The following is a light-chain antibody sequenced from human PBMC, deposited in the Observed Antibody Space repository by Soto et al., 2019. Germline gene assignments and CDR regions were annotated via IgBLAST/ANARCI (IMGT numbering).Light chain of an antibody. J-gene: IGLJ1*01. CDR1: SSDVGSYNL. CDR3: CSYTSTSADV. Sequence: QSALTQPASVSGSPGQSITISCTGTSSDVGSYNLVSWYQQRPGKAPKLMIFEVSNRPSGVSNRFSGSKSGNTASLAISGLQTEDEADYYCCSYTSTSADVFGTGTKLTVL. V-gene: IGLV2-14*02. CDR2: EVS.